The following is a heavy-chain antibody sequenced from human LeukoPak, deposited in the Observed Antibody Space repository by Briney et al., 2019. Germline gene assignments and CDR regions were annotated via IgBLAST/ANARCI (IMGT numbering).Heavy chain of an antibody. D-gene: IGHD5-18*01. Sequence: SETLSLTCTVSGGSISSYYWSWIRQPPGKGLEWIGYIYYSGSTNYNPSHKSRVTISVDTSKNQFSLKLSSVTAADTAVYYCASSGYSYGYAFDYWGQGTLVTVSS. V-gene: IGHV4-59*01. J-gene: IGHJ4*02. CDR1: GGSISSYY. CDR2: IYYSGST. CDR3: ASSGYSYGYAFDY.